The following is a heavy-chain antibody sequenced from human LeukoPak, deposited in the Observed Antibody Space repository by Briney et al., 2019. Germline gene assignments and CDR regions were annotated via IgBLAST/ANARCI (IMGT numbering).Heavy chain of an antibody. V-gene: IGHV1-69*13. J-gene: IGHJ4*02. CDR2: IIPIFGTA. CDR1: GGTFSSYA. CDR3: ARDLHSSSWYAEVC. Sequence: GASVKVSCKASGGTFSSYAISWVRQAPGQGLEWMGGIIPIFGTANYAQKFQGRVTITADESTSTAYMELSSLRSEDTAVYHCARDLHSSSWYAEVCWGQGTLVTVSS. D-gene: IGHD6-13*01.